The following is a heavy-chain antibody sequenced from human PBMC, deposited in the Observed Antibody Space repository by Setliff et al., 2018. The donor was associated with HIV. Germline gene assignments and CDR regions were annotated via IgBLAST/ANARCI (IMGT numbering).Heavy chain of an antibody. J-gene: IGHJ4*02. Sequence: SETLSLTCTVSSGSISSSSYYWGWIRQPPGKGLEWIGSIYYSGSTYYNPSLKSRATISVDTSKNQISLNLSSMTAADTAMYYCARDGGSSGWYFVLGYSDYWGPGTLVTVSS. CDR3: ARDGGSSGWYFVLGYSDY. V-gene: IGHV4-39*02. D-gene: IGHD6-19*01. CDR1: SGSISSSSYY. CDR2: IYYSGST.